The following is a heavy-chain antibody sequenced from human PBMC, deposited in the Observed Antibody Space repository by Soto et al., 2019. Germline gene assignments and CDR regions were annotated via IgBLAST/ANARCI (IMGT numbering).Heavy chain of an antibody. CDR3: ARDIGFEVGYGMDV. J-gene: IGHJ6*02. Sequence: GGSLRLSCAASGFTFSSYWMSWVRQAPGKGLEWVANIKQDGSEKYYVDSVKGRFTISRDNAKNSLYLQMNSLRAEDTAVYYCARDIGFEVGYGMDVWGQGTTVTVSS. CDR2: IKQDGSEK. CDR1: GFTFSSYW. D-gene: IGHD1-26*01. V-gene: IGHV3-7*05.